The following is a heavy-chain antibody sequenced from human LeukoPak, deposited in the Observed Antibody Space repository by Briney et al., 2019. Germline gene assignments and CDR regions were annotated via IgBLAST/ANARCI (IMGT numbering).Heavy chain of an antibody. V-gene: IGHV1-2*02. J-gene: IGHJ4*02. CDR3: ATGLSRGMLLEYLPPFDY. D-gene: IGHD2-15*01. CDR2: INPNSGGT. CDR1: GYTFTTYY. Sequence: EASVKVSCKASGYTFTTYYMHWVRQAPGQGLEWMGIINPNSGGTNYAQKFQGRVTMTRDTSISTAYMELSRLRSDDTAVYYCATGLSRGMLLEYLPPFDYWGQGTLVTVSS.